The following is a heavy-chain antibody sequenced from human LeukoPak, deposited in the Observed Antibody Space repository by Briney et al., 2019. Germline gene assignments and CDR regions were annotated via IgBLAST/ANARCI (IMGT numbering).Heavy chain of an antibody. D-gene: IGHD3-10*01. V-gene: IGHV4-59*01. CDR3: ARGSPVWFGELCASFDY. CDR1: GGSLSSYY. Sequence: SETLSLTFTVSGGSLSSYYWSSIRQPPGKGLEWIGHIQYRGSTNNNPSLKSRVTISVDTSNNQFSLKMSSVAAADTALYYCARGSPVWFGELCASFDYWGQGTLVTVSS. J-gene: IGHJ4*02. CDR2: IQYRGST.